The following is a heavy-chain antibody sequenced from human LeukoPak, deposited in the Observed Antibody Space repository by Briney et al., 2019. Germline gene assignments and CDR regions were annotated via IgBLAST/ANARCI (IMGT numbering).Heavy chain of an antibody. D-gene: IGHD3-10*01. Sequence: GGSLRLSCAASGFTFSSYGMHWVRQAPGKGLEWVSGISWNSGSIGYADSVKGRFTISRDNAKNSLYLQMNSLRAEDTALYYCAKDIQYYYGSGSYFDYWGQGTLVTVSS. CDR1: GFTFSSYG. CDR3: AKDIQYYYGSGSYFDY. V-gene: IGHV3-9*01. CDR2: ISWNSGSI. J-gene: IGHJ4*02.